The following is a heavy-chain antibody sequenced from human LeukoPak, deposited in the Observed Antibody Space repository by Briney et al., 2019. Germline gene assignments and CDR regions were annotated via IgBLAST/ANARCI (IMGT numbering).Heavy chain of an antibody. CDR3: ARVGIAVPGVLPYFDY. J-gene: IGHJ4*02. CDR1: GYSFTTYW. D-gene: IGHD6-19*01. V-gene: IGHV5-51*01. Sequence: GESLKISCKGSGYSFTTYWIGWGRQIRGKVLEWMGIIYPGDSDTRYSTSFQCHATISADESINTVYLQWSSLKASDTAMYYCARVGIAVPGVLPYFDYWGQGTLVTVSS. CDR2: IYPGDSDT.